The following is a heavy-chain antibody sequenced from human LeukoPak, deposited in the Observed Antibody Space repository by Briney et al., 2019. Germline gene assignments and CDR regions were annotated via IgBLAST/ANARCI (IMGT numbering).Heavy chain of an antibody. CDR1: GASLSSSTYY. CDR3: ARHAGGISATGTRPFDY. J-gene: IGHJ4*02. Sequence: SETLSLTCTVSGASLSSSTYYWGWIRQPLGKGLEWIGSIYYSGSTYYNPSLKSRVTMSVDTSKNQFSLKLSSVTAADTAVYYCARHAGGISATGTRPFDYWGQGTLVTVSS. V-gene: IGHV4-39*01. D-gene: IGHD6-13*01. CDR2: IYYSGST.